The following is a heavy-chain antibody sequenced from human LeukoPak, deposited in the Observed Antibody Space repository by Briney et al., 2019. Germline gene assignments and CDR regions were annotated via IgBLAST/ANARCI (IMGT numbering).Heavy chain of an antibody. Sequence: PGGSLRLSCAASGFTVSTSYMNWVRQAPGKGLQWVSTIYSGGSTFHADSVKGRFTISRDNSKNTLYLQMNSLRAEDTATYYCAKVGPSTVTRDYWGQGTLVTVSP. CDR1: GFTVSTSY. CDR3: AKVGPSTVTRDY. CDR2: IYSGGST. J-gene: IGHJ4*02. D-gene: IGHD4-17*01. V-gene: IGHV3-53*01.